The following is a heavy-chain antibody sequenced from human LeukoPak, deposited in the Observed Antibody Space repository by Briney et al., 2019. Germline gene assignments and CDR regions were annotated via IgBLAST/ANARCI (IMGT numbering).Heavy chain of an antibody. D-gene: IGHD5-18*01. V-gene: IGHV3-49*03. CDR1: GFTFGDYS. CDR2: IRSKAYGGTT. Sequence: GGSLRLSXTASGFTFGDYSMSWFRRAPGKGLEWVGFIRSKAYGGTTEYAASVKGRFTISRDDSRGIAYLQMNSLETEDTAVYYCTSNPGYSYGSLDAFDIWGQGTMVTVSS. CDR3: TSNPGYSYGSLDAFDI. J-gene: IGHJ3*02.